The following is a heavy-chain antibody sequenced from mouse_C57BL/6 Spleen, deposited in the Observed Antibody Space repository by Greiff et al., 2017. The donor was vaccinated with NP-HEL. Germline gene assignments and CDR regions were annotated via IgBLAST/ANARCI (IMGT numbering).Heavy chain of an antibody. CDR1: GYTFTSYW. V-gene: IGHV1-74*01. D-gene: IGHD1-1*02. CDR3: AHGEIWYHFAY. Sequence: VQLQQPGAELVKPGASVKVSCKASGYTFTSYWMHWVKQRPGQGLEWIGRIHPSDSDTNYNQKFKGKATLTVDKSSSTAYMQLSSLTSEDSAVYYCAHGEIWYHFAYWGQGTLVTVSA. J-gene: IGHJ3*01. CDR2: IHPSDSDT.